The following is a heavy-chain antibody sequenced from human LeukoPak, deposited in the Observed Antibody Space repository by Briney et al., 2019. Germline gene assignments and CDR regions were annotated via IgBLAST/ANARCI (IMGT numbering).Heavy chain of an antibody. CDR2: FDPEDGET. CDR3: ATSRIMITFGGVTDAFDI. Sequence: GASVNVSCKVSGYTLTELSMHWVRQAPGKGLEWMGGFDPEDGETIYAQKFQGRVTMTEDTSTDTAYMELSSLRSEDTAVYYCATSRIMITFGGVTDAFDIWGQGTMVTVSS. CDR1: GYTLTELS. D-gene: IGHD3-16*01. V-gene: IGHV1-24*01. J-gene: IGHJ3*02.